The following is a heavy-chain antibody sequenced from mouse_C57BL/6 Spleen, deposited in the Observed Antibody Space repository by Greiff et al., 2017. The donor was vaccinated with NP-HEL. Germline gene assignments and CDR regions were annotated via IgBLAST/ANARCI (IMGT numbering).Heavy chain of an antibody. CDR1: GYTFTSYW. D-gene: IGHD1-1*01. Sequence: QVQLQQPGAELVRPGSSVKLSCKASGYTFTSYWMDWVKQRPGQGLEWIGNIYPSDSETHYNQKFKDKATLTVDKSSSTAYMQLSSLTSEDSAVYYCARRTTVVARGYFDYWGQGTTLTVSS. CDR3: ARRTTVVARGYFDY. J-gene: IGHJ2*01. V-gene: IGHV1-61*01. CDR2: IYPSDSET.